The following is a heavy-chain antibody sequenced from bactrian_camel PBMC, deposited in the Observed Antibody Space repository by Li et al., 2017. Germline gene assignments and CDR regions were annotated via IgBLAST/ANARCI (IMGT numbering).Heavy chain of an antibody. CDR3: ARGSWLIDA. CDR1: GFTFSKIW. J-gene: IGHJ6*01. Sequence: HVQLVESGGGLVQPGGSLRLSCAASGFTFSKIWMTWVRQAPGKGLEWVGSIYTDDGRTLAADSVKGRFTISRDNAKNTVYLQLNSLRSEDTALYYCARGSWLIDAWGQRTQVTVS. V-gene: IGHV3S6*01. D-gene: IGHD6*01. CDR2: IYTDDGRT.